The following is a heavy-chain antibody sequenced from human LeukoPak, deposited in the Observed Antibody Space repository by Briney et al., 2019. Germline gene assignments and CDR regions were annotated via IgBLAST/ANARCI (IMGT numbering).Heavy chain of an antibody. CDR3: ATWRTAKTGFDY. Sequence: ETLSLTCTVSGRSLRKYFFHGVCMPPPPGKGLVCIGSIYYNGSPYYNPSLKSRVTISVDTSKNQFSLRLSSVTAADTAVYYCATWRTAKTGFDYWGQGTLVTVSS. D-gene: IGHD1-1*01. CDR1: GRSLRKYFFH. V-gene: IGHV4-39*01. J-gene: IGHJ4*02. CDR2: IYYNGSP.